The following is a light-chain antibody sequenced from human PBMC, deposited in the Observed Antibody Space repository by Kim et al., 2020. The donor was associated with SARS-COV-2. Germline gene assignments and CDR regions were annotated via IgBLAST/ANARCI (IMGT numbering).Light chain of an antibody. J-gene: IGKJ2*01. Sequence: DIVMTQSPDSLAVSLGERATINCNSSQSILYSSNNKNYLAWYQKKPGQPPNLLIYWASTRESGVPDRFSGSGSGTDFTLTISSLHAEDVAVYYCQQYYSTPYTFGQGTKLEI. CDR2: WAS. V-gene: IGKV4-1*01. CDR3: QQYYSTPYT. CDR1: QSILYSSNNKNY.